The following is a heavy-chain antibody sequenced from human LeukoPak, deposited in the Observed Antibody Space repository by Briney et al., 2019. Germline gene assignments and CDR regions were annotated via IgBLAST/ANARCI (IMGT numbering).Heavy chain of an antibody. J-gene: IGHJ4*02. CDR2: INHSGST. CDR3: ARVALWFGEEALS. D-gene: IGHD3-10*01. V-gene: IGHV4-34*01. CDR1: GGSFSGYY. Sequence: SETLSLTCAVYGGSFSGYYWSWIRQPPGKGLEWIGEINHSGSTNYNPSLKSRVTISVDTSKNQFSLKLSSVTAADTAVYYCARVALWFGEEALSWGQGTLVTVSS.